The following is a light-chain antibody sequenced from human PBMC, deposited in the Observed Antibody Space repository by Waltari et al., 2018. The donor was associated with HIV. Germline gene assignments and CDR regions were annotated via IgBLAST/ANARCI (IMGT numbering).Light chain of an antibody. CDR3: QLWDSNTDHPV. CDR2: YDS. J-gene: IGLJ2*01. Sequence: SYVLTQPPSVSVAPGKTARGSCGGNNIGSKSVHWYQQKPGQAPVVVIYYDSDRPSGIPERFSGSNSGDTATLTIRRVEAGDEADYYCQLWDSNTDHPVFGGGTKLTVL. V-gene: IGLV3-21*04. CDR1: NIGSKS.